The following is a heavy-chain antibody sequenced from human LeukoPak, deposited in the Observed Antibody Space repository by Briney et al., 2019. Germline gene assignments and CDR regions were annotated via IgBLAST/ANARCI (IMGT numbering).Heavy chain of an antibody. CDR2: ISGSGGST. J-gene: IGHJ6*02. CDR3: ARCSGYGMDV. V-gene: IGHV3-23*01. CDR1: GFTFDDYA. D-gene: IGHD3-10*02. Sequence: PGRSLRLSCAASGFTFDDYAMHWVRQAPGKGLEWVSGISGSGGSTYYADSVKGRFTISRDNSKNTLYLQMNSLRAEDTAVYYCARCSGYGMDVWGQGTTVTVSS.